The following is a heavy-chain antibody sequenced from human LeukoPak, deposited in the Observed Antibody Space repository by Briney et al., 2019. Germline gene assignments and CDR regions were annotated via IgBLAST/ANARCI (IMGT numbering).Heavy chain of an antibody. CDR1: GFTVSSNC. D-gene: IGHD3-22*01. J-gene: IGHJ3*01. CDR2: LCGGDSP. V-gene: IGHV3-66*04. CDR3: ARPHSRAYPYGLDV. Sequence: PGGSLRLSCAASGFTVSSNCVTWVRQAPGKGLEWVSVLCGGDSPYYADSVKGRFTISRDNSKNTLYLQMNSLRAEDTAVYYCARPHSRAYPYGLDVWGQGTMVTVSS.